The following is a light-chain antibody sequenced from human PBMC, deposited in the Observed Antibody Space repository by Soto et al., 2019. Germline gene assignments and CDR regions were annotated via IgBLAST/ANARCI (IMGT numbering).Light chain of an antibody. J-gene: IGKJ5*01. Sequence: EIVLTQSPATLSLSPGERATLSCRASQSVSSSYLAWYQQKPGQAPRLLIYGASSRATGIPDRFSGSGSGTDFTLTISRPEPEDFAVYYGQQYGSSPSITVGQGTRLEIK. V-gene: IGKV3-20*01. CDR1: QSVSSSY. CDR3: QQYGSSPSIT. CDR2: GAS.